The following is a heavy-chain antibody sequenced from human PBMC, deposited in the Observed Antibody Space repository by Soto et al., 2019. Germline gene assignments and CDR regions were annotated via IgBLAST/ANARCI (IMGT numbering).Heavy chain of an antibody. CDR2: IYYNGDT. V-gene: IGHV4-39*01. D-gene: IGHD1-20*01. CDR3: ARRLIDIWIPGLSFDF. Sequence: QLQLQESGPGLVKPAETLSLKCAVSGGSVSSGNYFWGWIRQPPGKGLEWIGNIYYNGDTYYSPSLKCRVTMSVDTAQYQFSRRLTSVTAADTAVYYCARRLIDIWIPGLSFDFWGQGTLVTVSS. CDR1: GGSVSSGNYF. J-gene: IGHJ3*01.